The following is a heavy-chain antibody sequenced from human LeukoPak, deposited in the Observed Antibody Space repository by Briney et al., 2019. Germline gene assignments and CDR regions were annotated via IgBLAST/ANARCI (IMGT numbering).Heavy chain of an antibody. V-gene: IGHV3-30*18. J-gene: IGHJ4*02. D-gene: IGHD6-25*01. CDR2: VSHYGNTQ. CDR1: GCTVSAYG. CDR3: AKGAATSQIGY. Sequence: SAGSLRLSCAASGCTVSAYGKHWVRQVPVTGLEWLAVVSHYGNTQYYEDSVNGRFTIFRDNFTNTSSLQTHSLMADDTTVYYCAKGAATSQIGYWGPGVLVS.